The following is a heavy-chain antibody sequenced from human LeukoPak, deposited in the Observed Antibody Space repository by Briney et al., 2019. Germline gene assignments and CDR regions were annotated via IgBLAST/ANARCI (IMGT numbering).Heavy chain of an antibody. D-gene: IGHD2-21*02. Sequence: GGSLRLSCAASRVTFSNYGMHWVRQAPGRGLEWVAFIRYDGSNKYYADSVRGRFTISRDNSKNTLYLQMNGLRPEDTAVYYCAKATLDTAYCGGDCYPDVWGRGTTVTVSS. CDR1: RVTFSNYG. CDR2: IRYDGSNK. J-gene: IGHJ6*04. V-gene: IGHV3-30*02. CDR3: AKATLDTAYCGGDCYPDV.